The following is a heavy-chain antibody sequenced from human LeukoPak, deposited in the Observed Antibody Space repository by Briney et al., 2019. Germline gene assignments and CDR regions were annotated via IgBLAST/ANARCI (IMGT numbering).Heavy chain of an antibody. D-gene: IGHD2-21*01. CDR2: IYYSGST. CDR3: ARGVVIAPQTFDY. J-gene: IGHJ4*02. Sequence: SETLSLTCTVSGGTISSSSYYWGWIRQPPGKGQEWIGSIYYSGSTYYNPSLKSRVTISVDTSKNQFSLKLSSVTAADTAVYYCARGVVIAPQTFDYWGQGTLVTVSS. V-gene: IGHV4-39*07. CDR1: GGTISSSSYY.